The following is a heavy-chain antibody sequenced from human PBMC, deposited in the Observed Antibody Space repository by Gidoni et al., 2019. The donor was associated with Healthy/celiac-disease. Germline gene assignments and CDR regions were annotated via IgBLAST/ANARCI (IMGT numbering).Heavy chain of an antibody. J-gene: IGHJ4*02. CDR2: ISSSSSYI. V-gene: IGHV3-21*01. D-gene: IGHD4-4*01. CDR3: ARGRRGSNYGFDY. Sequence: EVQLVESGGGLVKPGGSLRLSCAASGFTFSSYSMNWVRQAPGNGLEWVSSISSSSSYIYYADSVKGRFTISRDNAKNSLYLQMNSRRAEDTAVYYCARGRRGSNYGFDYWGQGTLVTVSS. CDR1: GFTFSSYS.